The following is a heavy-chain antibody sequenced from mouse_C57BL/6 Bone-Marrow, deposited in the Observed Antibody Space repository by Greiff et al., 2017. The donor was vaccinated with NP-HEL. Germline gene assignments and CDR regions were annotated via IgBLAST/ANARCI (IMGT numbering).Heavy chain of an antibody. J-gene: IGHJ3*01. V-gene: IGHV1-75*01. D-gene: IGHD2-4*01. Sequence: VKLQQSGPELVKPGASVKISCKASGYTFTDYYINWVKQRPGQGLEWIGWIFPGSGSTYYHEKFKGKATLTVDKSSSTAYMLLSSLTSEDSAVYFCAREGITSTWFAYWGQGTLVTVSA. CDR2: IFPGSGST. CDR3: AREGITSTWFAY. CDR1: GYTFTDYY.